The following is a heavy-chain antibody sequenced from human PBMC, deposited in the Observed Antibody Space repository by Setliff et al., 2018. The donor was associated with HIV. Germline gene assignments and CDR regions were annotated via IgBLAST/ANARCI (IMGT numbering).Heavy chain of an antibody. V-gene: IGHV4-34*01. CDR2: VNHSGST. Sequence: SLTCAVYGGSFSGYYWSWIRQPPGKGLEWIGEVNHSGSTSYNPSLKSRVTISVDTSKNQFSLKLSSVTAADTAVYYCARGGGRVEMATPFDYWGQGTLVTVSS. CDR3: ARGGGRVEMATPFDY. CDR1: GGSFSGYY. D-gene: IGHD5-12*01. J-gene: IGHJ4*02.